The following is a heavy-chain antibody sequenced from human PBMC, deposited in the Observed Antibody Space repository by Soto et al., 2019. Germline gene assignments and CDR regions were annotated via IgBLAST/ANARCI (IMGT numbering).Heavy chain of an antibody. Sequence: SETLSLTCTVSGGSISSYYWSWIRQPPGKGLEWIGYIYYSGSTNYNPSLKSRVTMSVDTSKNQFSLKLSSVTAADTAVYYCAREVPTYYYDSSGYSPPDYFDYWGQGTLVTVSS. CDR3: AREVPTYYYDSSGYSPPDYFDY. D-gene: IGHD3-22*01. CDR1: GGSISSYY. V-gene: IGHV4-59*01. CDR2: IYYSGST. J-gene: IGHJ4*02.